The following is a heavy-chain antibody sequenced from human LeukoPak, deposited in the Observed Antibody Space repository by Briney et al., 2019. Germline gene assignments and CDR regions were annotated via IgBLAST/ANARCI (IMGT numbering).Heavy chain of an antibody. CDR2: INHSGST. V-gene: IGHV4-34*01. J-gene: IGHJ4*02. Sequence: PPETLSLTCAVYGGSFSGYYWSWIRQPPGKGLEWIGEINHSGSTNYNPSLKSRVTISVDTSKNQFSLKLSSVTAADTAVYYCARVFNGDYDYWGQGTLVTVSS. CDR1: GGSFSGYY. CDR3: ARVFNGDYDY. D-gene: IGHD4-17*01.